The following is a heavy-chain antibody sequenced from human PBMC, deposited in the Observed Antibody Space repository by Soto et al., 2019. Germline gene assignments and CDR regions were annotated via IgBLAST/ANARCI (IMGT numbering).Heavy chain of an antibody. D-gene: IGHD5-18*01. CDR3: VRESTWLRHYDS. V-gene: IGHV3-7*01. Sequence: EVRLVESGGALVQPGGSLRLSCAASGFTFSNPWMGWVPRAPGKELEWVANIKQDGSQTPYQPSLRGRFVISRDNTLKTLYLHMSSLRAEDTAVYYCVRESTWLRHYDSWGQGTVVTVSS. CDR1: GFTFSNPW. CDR2: IKQDGSQT. J-gene: IGHJ4*02.